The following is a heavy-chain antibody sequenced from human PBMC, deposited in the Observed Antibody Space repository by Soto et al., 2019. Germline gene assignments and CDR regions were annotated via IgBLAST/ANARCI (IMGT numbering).Heavy chain of an antibody. Sequence: GGSLRLSCAASGFTPSGHHMGWVRQAPGKGLEWVGRTRNKANNYSTEYAASVKGRLTISRDDSKNSLYLQMNSLKTEDTAVYYCARDGGIAARHYYGMDVWGQGTTVTVSS. CDR3: ARDGGIAARHYYGMDV. V-gene: IGHV3-72*01. J-gene: IGHJ6*02. CDR1: GFTPSGHH. D-gene: IGHD6-6*01. CDR2: TRNKANNYST.